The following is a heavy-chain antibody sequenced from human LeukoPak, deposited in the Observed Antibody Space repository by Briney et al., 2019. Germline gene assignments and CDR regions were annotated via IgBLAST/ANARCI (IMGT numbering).Heavy chain of an antibody. CDR2: MYSGGSQ. CDR3: ATKGSSSWTFDY. J-gene: IGHJ4*02. Sequence: GGSLRLSCTASGFIVSDNYMSWVRQPPGKGLEWVSVMYSGGSQYYADSVKGRFTISRDNSRNTVSLQMNSLRAEDTAVYYCATKGSSSWTFDYWGQGTLVTVSS. D-gene: IGHD6-13*01. V-gene: IGHV3-66*01. CDR1: GFIVSDNY.